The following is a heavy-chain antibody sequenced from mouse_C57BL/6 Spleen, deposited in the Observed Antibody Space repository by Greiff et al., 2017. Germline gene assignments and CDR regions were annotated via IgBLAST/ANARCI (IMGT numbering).Heavy chain of an antibody. CDR1: GYTFTSYW. V-gene: IGHV1-52*01. D-gene: IGHD2-2*01. CDR2: IDPSDSET. CDR3: AREVWLRRGVDY. J-gene: IGHJ2*01. Sequence: QVQLQQPGAELVRPGSSVKLSCKASGYTFTSYWMHWVKQRTIQGLEWIGNIDPSDSETTSNQKFKDKATLTVDKSSSTAYMQLISLTSEDSAVYYCAREVWLRRGVDYGGQGTTLTVSS.